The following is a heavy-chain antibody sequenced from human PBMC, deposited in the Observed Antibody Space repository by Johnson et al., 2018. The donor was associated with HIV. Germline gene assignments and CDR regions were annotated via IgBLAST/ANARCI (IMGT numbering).Heavy chain of an antibody. J-gene: IGHJ3*02. CDR1: GFTFNSYA. D-gene: IGHD3-22*01. V-gene: IGHV3-30-3*01. Sequence: QVHLVESGGGVVQPGRSLRLSCAASGFTFNSYAMHWVRQAPGRGLEWVAVISYDGSNKYYADSVKGRFTISRDNSKNTLSLQMNSLRAEDTAVYYCARGYYYDSSGSDDAFDIWGQGTMVTVSS. CDR2: ISYDGSNK. CDR3: ARGYYYDSSGSDDAFDI.